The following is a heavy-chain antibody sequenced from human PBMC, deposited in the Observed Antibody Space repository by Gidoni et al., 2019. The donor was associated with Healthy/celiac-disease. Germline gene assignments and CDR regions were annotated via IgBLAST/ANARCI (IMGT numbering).Heavy chain of an antibody. CDR2: ISGSGGST. Sequence: VQLLESGGGLVQPGGSLRLPCASSGFTFSSYARSWVRQATGKGLEWVSAISGSGGSTYYADSVKGRFTISRDNSKNTLYLQMNSLRAEDTAVYYCAKAGGWYPNYYYYYGMDVWGQGTTVTVSS. CDR3: AKAGGWYPNYYYYYGMDV. V-gene: IGHV3-23*01. J-gene: IGHJ6*02. D-gene: IGHD6-19*01. CDR1: GFTFSSYA.